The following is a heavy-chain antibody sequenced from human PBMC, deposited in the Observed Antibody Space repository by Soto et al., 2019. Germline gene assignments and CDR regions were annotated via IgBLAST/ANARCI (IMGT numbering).Heavy chain of an antibody. Sequence: GGSLSLSCPASGFPFCDYAMSWFRQAPGKGLEWVGFIRSKAYGGTTEYAASVKGRFTISRDDSKSIAYLQMNSLKTEDTAVYYCTRDIGSACDYYYYYGMDFWGQGTTVTVSS. J-gene: IGHJ6*02. CDR3: TRDIGSACDYYYYYGMDF. CDR2: IRSKAYGGTT. V-gene: IGHV3-49*03. CDR1: GFPFCDYA. D-gene: IGHD6-25*01.